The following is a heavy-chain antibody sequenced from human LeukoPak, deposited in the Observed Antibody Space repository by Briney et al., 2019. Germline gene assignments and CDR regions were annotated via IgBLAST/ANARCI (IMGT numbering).Heavy chain of an antibody. V-gene: IGHV3-74*01. CDR1: GFTFTTYW. D-gene: IGHD3-16*01. CDR2: INGDGSNS. J-gene: IGHJ4*01. Sequence: AGGSLRLSCVASGFTFTTYWMYWVRHAPGKGLVWVSRINGDGSNSNYADSVKGRFTISRDNARNTLYLQMNSLRAEDTALYYCARISPTSHFDFGGQGTLVPVSS. CDR3: ARISPTSHFDF.